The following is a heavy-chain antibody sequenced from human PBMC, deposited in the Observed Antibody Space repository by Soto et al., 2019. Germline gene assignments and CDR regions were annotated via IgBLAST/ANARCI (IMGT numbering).Heavy chain of an antibody. V-gene: IGHV1-46*03. Sequence: ASVKVSCKASGYTFTSYYMHWVRQAPGQGLEWMGIINPSGGSTSYAQKFQGGVTMTRDTSTSTVYMELSSLRSEDTAVYYCARDPLHYDFWSGYYPHYMDVWGKGTTVTVSS. CDR2: INPSGGST. D-gene: IGHD3-3*01. CDR3: ARDPLHYDFWSGYYPHYMDV. J-gene: IGHJ6*03. CDR1: GYTFTSYY.